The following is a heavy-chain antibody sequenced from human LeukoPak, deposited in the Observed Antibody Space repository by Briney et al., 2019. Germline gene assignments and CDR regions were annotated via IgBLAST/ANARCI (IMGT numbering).Heavy chain of an antibody. J-gene: IGHJ4*02. D-gene: IGHD7-27*01. CDR3: ARDPTGEGVY. CDR1: GFTFSSYS. Sequence: GGSLRLSCAASGFTFSSYSINWVRQAPGKGLEWVSCISSTSSFIYYADSVKGRFTISRDNAKNSLYLQMNSLTDEDTAVYYCARDPTGEGVYWGQGTLVTVSS. V-gene: IGHV3-21*01. CDR2: ISSTSSFI.